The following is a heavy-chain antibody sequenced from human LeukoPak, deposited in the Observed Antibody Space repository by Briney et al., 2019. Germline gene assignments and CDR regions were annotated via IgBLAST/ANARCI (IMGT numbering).Heavy chain of an antibody. J-gene: IGHJ4*02. V-gene: IGHV4-59*08. D-gene: IGHD3-10*01. CDR2: IYHSGST. CDR3: ARRVGNYFDY. Sequence: SETLSLTCTVSGGSISSYYWSWVRQPPGRGLEWIGEIYHSGSTNYNPSLKSRVTISLDKSKNQFSLKLSSVTAADTAVYYCARRVGNYFDYWGQGTLVTVSS. CDR1: GGSISSYY.